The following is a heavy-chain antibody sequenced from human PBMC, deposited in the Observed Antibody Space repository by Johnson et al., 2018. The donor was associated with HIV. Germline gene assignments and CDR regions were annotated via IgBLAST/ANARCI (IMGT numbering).Heavy chain of an antibody. D-gene: IGHD2-15*01. CDR1: AFTFDNYG. CDR3: ARDEDIVVVVDGNHIMGRAFDI. J-gene: IGHJ3*02. Sequence: VQLVESGGGVVRPGGSLRLSCAASAFTFDNYGLSWVRQAPGKGLEWVSGINWNGGSTGYVDSVKGRFIISRDHAKNRLYLQMNNLGTEDTALYYWARDEDIVVVVDGNHIMGRAFDIWGQGTMVTVSS. V-gene: IGHV3-20*04. CDR2: INWNGGST.